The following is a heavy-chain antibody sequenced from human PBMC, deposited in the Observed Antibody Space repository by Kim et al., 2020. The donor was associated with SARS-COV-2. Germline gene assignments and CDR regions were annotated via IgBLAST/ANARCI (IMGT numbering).Heavy chain of an antibody. D-gene: IGHD2-21*02. CDR1: GFTFSSYE. Sequence: GGSLRLSCAASGFTFSSYEMNWVRQAPGKGLEWVSYISSSGSTIYYADSVKGRFTISRDNAKNSLYLQMNSLRAEDTAVYYCARDLSGSMVTAIGYYYYYYGKDVWGQGTTVTVSS. V-gene: IGHV3-48*03. J-gene: IGHJ6*02. CDR3: ARDLSGSMVTAIGYYYYYYGKDV. CDR2: ISSSGSTI.